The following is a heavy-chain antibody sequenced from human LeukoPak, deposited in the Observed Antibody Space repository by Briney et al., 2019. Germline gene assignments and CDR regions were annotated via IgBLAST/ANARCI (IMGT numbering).Heavy chain of an antibody. CDR2: INPSGGST. V-gene: IGHV1-46*01. D-gene: IGHD1-26*01. CDR3: ARDFVVGARYAFDY. CDR1: GGTFSSYA. Sequence: ASVKVSCKASGGTFSSYATSWVRQAPGQGLEWMGIINPSGGSTSYAQKFQGRVTMTRDTSTSTVYMELSSLRSEDTAVYYCARDFVVGARYAFDYWGQGTLVTVSS. J-gene: IGHJ4*02.